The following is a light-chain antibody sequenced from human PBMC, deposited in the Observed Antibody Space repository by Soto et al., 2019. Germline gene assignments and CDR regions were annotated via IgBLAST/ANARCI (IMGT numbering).Light chain of an antibody. Sequence: QSVLTQSSSASASLGSSVKLTCTLSSGHSSYIIAWHQQQTGKAPRFLMTVEGSGNYNKGSGVPDRVSGSSAGADHYLTISNLQSEDEATYYCDTWNTNTQVFGGGTKLTVL. CDR3: DTWNTNTQV. V-gene: IGLV4-60*03. CDR1: SGHSSYI. J-gene: IGLJ2*01. CDR2: VEGSGNY.